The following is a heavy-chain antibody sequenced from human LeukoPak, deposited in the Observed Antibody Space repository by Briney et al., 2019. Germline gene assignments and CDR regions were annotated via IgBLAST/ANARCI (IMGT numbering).Heavy chain of an antibody. Sequence: SETLSLTCAVYGGSFSGYHWSWIRQPPGKGLEWIGEINHSGSTNYNPSLESRVTISVDTSKNQFSLKLSSVTAADTAVYYCARRVDYYDSSGYSRGYFDYWGQGTLVTVSS. CDR3: ARRVDYYDSSGYSRGYFDY. D-gene: IGHD3-22*01. V-gene: IGHV4-34*01. CDR1: GGSFSGYH. CDR2: INHSGST. J-gene: IGHJ4*02.